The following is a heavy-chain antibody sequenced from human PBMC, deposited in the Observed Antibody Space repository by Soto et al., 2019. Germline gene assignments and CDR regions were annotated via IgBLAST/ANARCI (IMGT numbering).Heavy chain of an antibody. CDR3: AKSGTTYYNKSGYSV. V-gene: IGHV5-10-1*01. Sequence: PGESLKISCKSLGHSVSSNWITWVRQMPGKGLEWMGRIDPSDSFTYYSPSFEGHVTISFDLSINTAYLQWSSLKASDTATYFCAKSGTTYYNKSGYSVWGQGTLVTVSS. CDR2: IDPSDSFT. J-gene: IGHJ4*02. CDR1: GHSVSSNW. D-gene: IGHD3-22*01.